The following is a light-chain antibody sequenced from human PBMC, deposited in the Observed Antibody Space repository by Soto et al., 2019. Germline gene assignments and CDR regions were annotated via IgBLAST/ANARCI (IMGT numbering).Light chain of an antibody. J-gene: IGLJ2*01. Sequence: QSVLTQPPSASGSPGQSVTISCTGTSSDVGGYNYVSWYQQHPGKAPKLMIYEVSKRPSGVPDRFSGSKSGNTASLTVSGLQAEDEADYYCSSYAGSNNFEVVFGGGTKLNVL. CDR3: SSYAGSNNFEVV. V-gene: IGLV2-8*01. CDR2: EVS. CDR1: SSDVGGYNY.